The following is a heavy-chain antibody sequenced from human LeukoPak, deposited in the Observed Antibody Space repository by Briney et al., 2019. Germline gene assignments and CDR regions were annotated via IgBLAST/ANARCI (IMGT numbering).Heavy chain of an antibody. D-gene: IGHD3-22*01. CDR1: GGSFSGYY. CDR3: ARVSQEGYYDNSGPIAGYCDY. CDR2: INHSGST. J-gene: IGHJ4*02. Sequence: SETLSLTCAVYGGSFSGYYWSRIRQPPGKGLEWIGEINHSGSTNYNPSLKSRVTISVDTSKNQFSLKLSSVTAADTAVYYCARVSQEGYYDNSGPIAGYCDYWGQGTLVTVSS. V-gene: IGHV4-34*01.